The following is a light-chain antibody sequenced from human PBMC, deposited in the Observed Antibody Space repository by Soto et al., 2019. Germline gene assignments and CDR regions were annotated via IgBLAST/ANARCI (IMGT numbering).Light chain of an antibody. CDR3: QSYDNSLSGSRV. J-gene: IGLJ2*01. Sequence: QPVLTQPPSVSGAPGQRVTISCTGTSSNIGAGYDVHWYQQLPGTAPKLLIHGNTNRPSGVPDRFSGSRSGTSASLAITGLQAEDEADYYCQSYDNSLSGSRVFGGGTKLTVL. V-gene: IGLV1-40*01. CDR1: SSNIGAGYD. CDR2: GNT.